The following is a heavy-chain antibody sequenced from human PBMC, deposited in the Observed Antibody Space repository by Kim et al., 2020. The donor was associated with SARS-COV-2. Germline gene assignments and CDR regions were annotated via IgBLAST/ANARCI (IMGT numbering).Heavy chain of an antibody. V-gene: IGHV3-30*04. Sequence: GGSLRLSCAASGFTFSSYAMHWVRQAPGKGLEWVAVISYDGSNKYYADSVKGRFTISRDNSKNTLYLQMNSLRAEDTAVYYCARERGYSYGFDYWGQGTLVTVSS. CDR2: ISYDGSNK. J-gene: IGHJ4*02. D-gene: IGHD5-18*01. CDR1: GFTFSSYA. CDR3: ARERGYSYGFDY.